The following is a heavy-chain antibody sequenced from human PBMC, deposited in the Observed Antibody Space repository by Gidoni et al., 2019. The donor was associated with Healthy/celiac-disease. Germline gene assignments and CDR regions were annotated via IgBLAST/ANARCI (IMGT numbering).Heavy chain of an antibody. CDR1: GFTFSSLG. J-gene: IGHJ4*02. D-gene: IGHD5-12*01. CDR3: ASGYSGYGLGRFFDY. V-gene: IGHV3-30*03. CDR2: LSYDGSNK. Sequence: QVQLVESGGGVVQPGRSRRLSCAASGFTFSSLGMHWVRQAPGKGLEWVAVLSYDGSNKYYADSVNGRFTISRDNSKNTLYLQMNSLRAEDTAVYFCASGYSGYGLGRFFDYWGQGTLVTVSS.